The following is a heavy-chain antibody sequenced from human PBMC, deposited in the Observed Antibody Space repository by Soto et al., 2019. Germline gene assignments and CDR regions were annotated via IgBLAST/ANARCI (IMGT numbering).Heavy chain of an antibody. J-gene: IGHJ4*02. CDR1: GGTFSSYS. CDR3: AIEYRSSPPYYPLGY. Sequence: QVQLVQSGAEVKKPGSSVKVSCKASGGTFSSYSISWVRQAPGQGLEWMGGIIPNFGTANYAQKFQGRVTITAEQSTSTAYKELSSLRSEDTAGHYCAIEYRSSPPYYPLGYWGQGTLVTVSS. CDR2: IIPNFGTA. V-gene: IGHV1-69*01. D-gene: IGHD6-6*01.